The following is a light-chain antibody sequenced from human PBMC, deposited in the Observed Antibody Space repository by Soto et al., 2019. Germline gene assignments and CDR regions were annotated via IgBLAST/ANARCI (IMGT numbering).Light chain of an antibody. V-gene: IGLV7-43*01. CDR1: TGAVTSGYY. CDR2: STS. CDR3: LLYYGGARV. J-gene: IGLJ1*01. Sequence: QTVVTQEPSLTVSPGGTVTLTCASSTGAVTSGYYPNWFQQKPGQAPRALIYSTSNKRSWTPARFSGSLLGGKAALTLSGVQPEDEAEYYCLLYYGGARVFGTGTKLTGL.